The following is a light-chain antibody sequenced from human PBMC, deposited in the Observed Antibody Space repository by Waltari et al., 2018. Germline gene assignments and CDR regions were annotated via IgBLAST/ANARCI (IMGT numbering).Light chain of an antibody. CDR2: DVT. V-gene: IGLV2-14*01. CDR1: SRALGGDTY. J-gene: IGLJ3*02. CDR3: SSYTSSSAVV. Sequence: QSALTQPASVSVSPGQSIPISCTGTSRALGGDTYVSWYVQYPDTAPRLIIFDVTKRPSGVSVRFSGSKSGNMASLTISGLRTEDEADYICSSYTSSSAVVFGGGTKVTVL.